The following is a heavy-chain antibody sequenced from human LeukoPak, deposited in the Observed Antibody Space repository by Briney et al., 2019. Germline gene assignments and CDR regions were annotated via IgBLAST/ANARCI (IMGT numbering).Heavy chain of an antibody. V-gene: IGHV3-48*04. CDR1: GFTFSSYS. J-gene: IGHJ3*02. CDR2: ISSASTTI. CDR3: AKDTGSPADAITMEDNAFDI. D-gene: IGHD3-3*01. Sequence: GKSLRLSCAASGFTFSSYSMNWVRQAPGKGLEWVSYISSASTTIYYVDSVKGRFTVSRDNAKNSLDLQMESLRAEDTAVYYCAKDTGSPADAITMEDNAFDIWGQGTMVTVSS.